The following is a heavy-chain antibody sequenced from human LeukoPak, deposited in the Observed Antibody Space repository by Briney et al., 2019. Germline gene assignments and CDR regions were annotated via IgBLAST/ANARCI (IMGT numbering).Heavy chain of an antibody. CDR3: ARTGNSSGWYAWFDP. CDR2: INPSGGST. J-gene: IGHJ5*02. CDR1: GYTFTSYY. Sequence: GASVKVSCKASGYTFTSYYMHWVRQAPGQGLEWMGIINPSGGSTSYAQKFQGRVTMTRDTSTSTVYMELSSLRSEDTAVYYCARTGNSSGWYAWFDPWGQGTLVTVSS. D-gene: IGHD6-19*01. V-gene: IGHV1-46*01.